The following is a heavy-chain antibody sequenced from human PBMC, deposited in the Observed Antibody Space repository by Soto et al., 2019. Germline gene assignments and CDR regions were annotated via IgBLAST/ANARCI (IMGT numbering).Heavy chain of an antibody. CDR3: TRDTTVTTFRY. D-gene: IGHD4-17*01. CDR1: GFTFGDYA. Sequence: GGSLRLSCTASGFTFGDYAMSWVRQAPGEGLEWVGFIRSKAYGGTTEYAASVKGRFTISRDDSKSIAYLQMNSLKTEDTAVYYCTRDTTVTTFRYWGQGTLVTVSS. J-gene: IGHJ4*02. CDR2: IRSKAYGGTT. V-gene: IGHV3-49*04.